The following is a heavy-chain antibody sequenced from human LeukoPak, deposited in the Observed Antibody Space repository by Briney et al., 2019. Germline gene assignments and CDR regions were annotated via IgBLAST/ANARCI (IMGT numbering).Heavy chain of an antibody. J-gene: IGHJ4*02. CDR2: ISYDGSNR. Sequence: GGSLRLSCAASGFTFSIYSIDWVRQAPGKGLEWVAIISYDGSNRYYTDTVKGRFTISRDNSKNTLYLQMNSLRGEDTAVYYCARDKTSSSTWYDYWGQGTLVTVSS. V-gene: IGHV3-30*03. CDR1: GFTFSIYS. CDR3: ARDKTSSSTWYDY. D-gene: IGHD6-13*01.